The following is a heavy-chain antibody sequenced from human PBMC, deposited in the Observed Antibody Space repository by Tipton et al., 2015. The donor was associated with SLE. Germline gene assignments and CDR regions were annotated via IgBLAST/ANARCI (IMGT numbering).Heavy chain of an antibody. V-gene: IGHV4-39*07. CDR3: ARLVGPHLVRGVLRNIWFDP. CDR1: GGSVSSSSDY. CDR2: IHYSGNT. D-gene: IGHD3-10*01. J-gene: IGHJ5*02. Sequence: TLSLTCIVSGGSVSSSSDYWGWIRQPPGKGLEWIGSIHYSGNTYYNPSLTSRVTISVDTSKNQFSLRLTSVTAADTAVYYCARLVGPHLVRGVLRNIWFDPWGQGTLVTVSP.